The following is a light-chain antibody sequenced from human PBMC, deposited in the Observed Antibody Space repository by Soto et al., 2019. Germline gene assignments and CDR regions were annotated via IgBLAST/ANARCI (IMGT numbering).Light chain of an antibody. V-gene: IGKV1-5*03. J-gene: IGKJ1*01. CDR3: QQYNSSPWR. Sequence: DIQMTQSPSTLSASVGDRVTITCRASQSISSWLAWYQQKPGKARKLLIYKASSLESGVPSRFSGSGSWTEFTRLISSLQPDDFATYYCQQYNSSPWRVGQGTKVEIK. CDR2: KAS. CDR1: QSISSW.